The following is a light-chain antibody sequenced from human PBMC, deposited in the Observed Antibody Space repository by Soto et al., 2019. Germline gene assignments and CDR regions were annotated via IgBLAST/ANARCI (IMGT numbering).Light chain of an antibody. CDR2: EVS. V-gene: IGLV2-23*02. CDR1: SSDVGSYNL. J-gene: IGLJ1*01. Sequence: QSVLTQPASVSGSPGQSITISCTGTSSDVGSYNLVSWYQQHPGKAPKLMIYEVSKRPSGVPNRFSGSKSGNTASLTISGLKAEDEAVYYCCSYAGSSTPLIFGTGTKVTVL. CDR3: CSYAGSSTPLI.